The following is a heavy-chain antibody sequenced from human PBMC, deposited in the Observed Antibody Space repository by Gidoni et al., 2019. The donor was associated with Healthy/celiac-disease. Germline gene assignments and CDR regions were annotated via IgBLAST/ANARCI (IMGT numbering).Heavy chain of an antibody. CDR1: GFTFDDYG. Sequence: EVQLVESGGGVVRPGGSLRLSCAASGFTFDDYGMSWVRQAPGKGLEWVSGINWNGGSTGYADSVNGRFTHYRDNAKNALYLQMNSLRAEDTALYYCARDSSAAAGSTPDYGYFDLWVRGTLVTVAS. J-gene: IGHJ2*01. CDR3: ARDSSAAAGSTPDYGYFDL. CDR2: INWNGGST. D-gene: IGHD6-13*01. V-gene: IGHV3-20*04.